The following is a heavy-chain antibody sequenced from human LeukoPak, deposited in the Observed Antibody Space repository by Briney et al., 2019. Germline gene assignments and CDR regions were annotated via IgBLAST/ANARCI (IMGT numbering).Heavy chain of an antibody. CDR1: GFTFSHYA. D-gene: IGHD5-24*01. Sequence: EGSLRLSCAASGFTFSHYAMSWVRPAPGKGLEWVSGVSGGGDSAYYADSVKGGFTISKDNSKNTLYLQMNSLRVEDTAVYYCAKDSNGYNSYNWFDPWGQGTLVTVSS. V-gene: IGHV3-23*01. CDR2: VSGGGDSA. CDR3: AKDSNGYNSYNWFDP. J-gene: IGHJ5*02.